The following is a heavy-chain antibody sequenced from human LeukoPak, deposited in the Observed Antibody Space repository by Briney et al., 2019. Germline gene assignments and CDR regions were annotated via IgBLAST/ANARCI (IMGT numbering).Heavy chain of an antibody. CDR3: ARQGDSSGYDWFDP. D-gene: IGHD3-22*01. V-gene: IGHV5-51*01. CDR2: TYPGDSDT. J-gene: IGHJ5*02. CDR1: GYSFTSYW. Sequence: GESLNISCKGSGYSFTSYWIGWVRPMPGKGLEWMGITYPGDSDTRYSPSFQGQITISADKSISTAYLQWSSLKASDAAMCYCARQGDSSGYDWFDPWGQGTLVTVSS.